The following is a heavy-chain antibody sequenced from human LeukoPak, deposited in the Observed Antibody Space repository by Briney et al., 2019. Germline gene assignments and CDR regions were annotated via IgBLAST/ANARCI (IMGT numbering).Heavy chain of an antibody. D-gene: IGHD3-9*01. V-gene: IGHV3-23*01. J-gene: IGHJ3*02. Sequence: PGGSLRLSCAASGFTFSSYAMSWVRQAPGKGLEWVSAISGSGDSTYYADSVKGRCTISRDNPKNTLYLQMNSLRAEDTAVYYCARDWYDNSDAFDIWGQGTMVTVSS. CDR1: GFTFSSYA. CDR3: ARDWYDNSDAFDI. CDR2: ISGSGDST.